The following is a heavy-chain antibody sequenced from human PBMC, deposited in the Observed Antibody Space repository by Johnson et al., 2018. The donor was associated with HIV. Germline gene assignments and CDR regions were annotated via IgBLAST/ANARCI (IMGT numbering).Heavy chain of an antibody. J-gene: IGHJ3*02. D-gene: IGHD6-19*01. CDR2: ISYDGSNK. CDR1: GFTFSSYG. Sequence: QVQLVESGGGVVQPGRSLRLSCAASGFTFSSYGMHWVRQAPGKGLEWVAVISYDGSNKYYADSVKGRFTISRDNSKNTLYLQMNSLRAEDTAVYYCARVQWLILDAFDIWGQGTMVTVSS. V-gene: IGHV3-30*19. CDR3: ARVQWLILDAFDI.